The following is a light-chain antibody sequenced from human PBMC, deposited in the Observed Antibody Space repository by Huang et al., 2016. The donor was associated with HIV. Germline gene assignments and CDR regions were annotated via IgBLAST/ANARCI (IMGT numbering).Light chain of an antibody. V-gene: IGKV1-39*01. J-gene: IGKJ1*01. CDR1: ENIRKY. CDR2: AAS. Sequence: DIQMTQSPSSLSAFVGDKVTITCRASENIRKYLNWYQQKPGKAPNLLLYAASSLQGGVPSRFSGSGTGTEFNLTINSLQPEDYATYFCQQSYNAPRTFGQGTKVEIK. CDR3: QQSYNAPRT.